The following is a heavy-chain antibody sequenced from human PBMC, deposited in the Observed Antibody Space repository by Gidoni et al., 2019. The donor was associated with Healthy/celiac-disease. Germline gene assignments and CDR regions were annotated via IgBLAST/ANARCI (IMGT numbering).Heavy chain of an antibody. J-gene: IGHJ4*02. CDR1: GFTFSSYA. CDR2: ISYDGSNK. V-gene: IGHV3-30-3*01. Sequence: QVQLVESGGGVVQPGRSLRLSCAASGFTFSSYAMHWVRQAPGKGLEWVAVISYDGSNKYYADSVKGRFTISRDNSKNTLYLQMNSLRAEDTAVYYCARVRYDYGDYELDYWGQGTLVTVSS. D-gene: IGHD4-17*01. CDR3: ARVRYDYGDYELDY.